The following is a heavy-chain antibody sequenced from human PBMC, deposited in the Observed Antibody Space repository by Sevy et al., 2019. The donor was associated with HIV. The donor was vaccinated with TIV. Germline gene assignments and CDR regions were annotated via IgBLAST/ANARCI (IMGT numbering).Heavy chain of an antibody. J-gene: IGHJ1*01. D-gene: IGHD2-21*01. CDR2: ISYDGSNK. CDR1: GFTFSSYG. Sequence: GGSLRLSCAASGFTFSSYGMHWVRQAPGKGLEWVAVISYDGSNKYYADSVKGRFTISRDNSKNTLYLQMNSLRAEDKAVYYCAKDPLAYCGGDCYSAHFQHWGQGTLVTVSS. CDR3: AKDPLAYCGGDCYSAHFQH. V-gene: IGHV3-30*18.